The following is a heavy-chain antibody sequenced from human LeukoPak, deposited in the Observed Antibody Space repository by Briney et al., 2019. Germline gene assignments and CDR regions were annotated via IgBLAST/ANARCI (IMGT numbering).Heavy chain of an antibody. CDR3: ARDGSGSNIVDY. CDR2: IIPIFGTA. J-gene: IGHJ4*02. V-gene: IGHV1-69*13. Sequence: SVKVSCKASGGTFSSYAISWVRQAPGQGLEWMGGIIPIFGTANYAQKFQGRVTITADESTSTAYMELSSLRSEDTAVYYCARDGSGSNIVDYWGQGTLVTVSS. D-gene: IGHD1-26*01. CDR1: GGTFSSYA.